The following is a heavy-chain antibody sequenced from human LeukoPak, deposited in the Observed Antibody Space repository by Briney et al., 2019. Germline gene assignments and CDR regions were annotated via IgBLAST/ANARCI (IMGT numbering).Heavy chain of an antibody. CDR3: IVGATTSWFDP. J-gene: IGHJ5*02. V-gene: IGHV4-38-2*02. Sequence: PSETLSLTCTVSGYSISSGYYWGWIRQPLGKGLEWIGSIYHSGSTYYNPSLKSRVTISVDTSKNQFSLKLSSVTAADTAVYYGIVGATTSWFDPWGQGTLVTVSS. CDR1: GYSISSGYY. D-gene: IGHD1-26*01. CDR2: IYHSGST.